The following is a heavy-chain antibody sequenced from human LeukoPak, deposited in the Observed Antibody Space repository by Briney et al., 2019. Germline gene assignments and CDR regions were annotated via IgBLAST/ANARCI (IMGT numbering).Heavy chain of an antibody. V-gene: IGHV4-34*01. J-gene: IGHJ4*02. D-gene: IGHD3-9*01. CDR1: GGSFSGYY. CDR2: FNHSGST. Sequence: SETLSLTCAVYGGSFSGYYWSWIRQPPGKGLEWIGEFNHSGSTNYNPSLKSRVTISVDTSKNQFSLKLSSVTAADTAVYYCARGGLRYFDWLSNYYFDYWGQGTLVTVSS. CDR3: ARGGLRYFDWLSNYYFDY.